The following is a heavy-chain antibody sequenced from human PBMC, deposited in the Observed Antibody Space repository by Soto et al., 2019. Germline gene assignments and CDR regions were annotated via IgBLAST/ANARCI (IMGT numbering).Heavy chain of an antibody. CDR3: ATVPWTAAAS. V-gene: IGHV3-7*01. D-gene: IGHD6-13*01. CDR1: GFTFSSNW. J-gene: IGHJ5*02. Sequence: PGGSLRLSCAASGFTFSSNWMNWVRQAPGKGLEWVATIKPDGGEQDYVESVKGRFTISRDNAKNSVHLQMYSLRAEDTAVYYCATVPWTAAASWGQGTLVTVSS. CDR2: IKPDGGEQ.